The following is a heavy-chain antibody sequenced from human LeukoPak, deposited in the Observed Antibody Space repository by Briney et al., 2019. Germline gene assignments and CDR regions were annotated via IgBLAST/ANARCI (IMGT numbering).Heavy chain of an antibody. V-gene: IGHV3-23*01. CDR2: IGGTGGYT. CDR1: GFPFSSYA. D-gene: IGHD1-26*01. J-gene: IGHJ2*01. Sequence: GGSLRLSCAASGFPFSSYAMSWVRQAPGKGLEWVSAIGGTGGYTYYADSVKGRFTISRDNSKNTLSLQMNNLRAEDTAVYYCAKGRRSPATAWYFDIWGRGTLVTVSS. CDR3: AKGRRSPATAWYFDI.